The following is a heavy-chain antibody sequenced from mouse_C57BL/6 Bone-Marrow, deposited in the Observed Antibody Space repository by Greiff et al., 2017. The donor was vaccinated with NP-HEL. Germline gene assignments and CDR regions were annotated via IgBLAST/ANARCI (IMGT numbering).Heavy chain of an antibody. J-gene: IGHJ2*01. D-gene: IGHD1-1*01. Sequence: QVQLQQSGAELVRPGASVKLSCKASGYTFTDYYINWVKQRPGQGLEWIARIYPGSGNTYYNEKFKGKATLTAEKSSSTAYMQLSSLTSEDSAVYFCARGGFITTVVAHSDYWGQGTTLTVSS. CDR1: GYTFTDYY. CDR3: ARGGFITTVVAHSDY. V-gene: IGHV1-76*01. CDR2: IYPGSGNT.